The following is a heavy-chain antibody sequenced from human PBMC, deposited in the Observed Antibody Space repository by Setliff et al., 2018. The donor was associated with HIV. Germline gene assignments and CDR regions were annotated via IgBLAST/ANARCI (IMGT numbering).Heavy chain of an antibody. J-gene: IGHJ4*02. Sequence: PSETLSLTCTVSGGSISSGSYYWTWIRQPAGKGLEWIGHTHSSGSSRYNPSLESRVTISVDPSKNQFSLKVSSVTAADTAVYYCARSAGDSYDSSGQIWGAYFDYWGQGTLVTVSS. CDR2: THSSGSS. D-gene: IGHD3-22*01. CDR1: GGSISSGSYY. CDR3: ARSAGDSYDSSGQIWGAYFDY. V-gene: IGHV4-61*09.